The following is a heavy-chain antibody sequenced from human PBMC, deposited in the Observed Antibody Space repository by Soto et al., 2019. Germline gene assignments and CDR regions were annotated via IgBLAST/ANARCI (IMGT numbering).Heavy chain of an antibody. CDR2: ISAYNGNT. Sequence: QVQLVQSGVEVEKPGASVKVSCKASGYTFTSYGISWVRQAPGQGLEWMGWISAYNGNTNYAQKFKGRVTMTTDTYKSTAYMELRSLRSDDTAVYYCERDVPTVTTGGPDSWGQGTLVTVS. V-gene: IGHV1-18*01. CDR1: GYTFTSYG. D-gene: IGHD4-17*01. J-gene: IGHJ4*02. CDR3: ERDVPTVTTGGPDS.